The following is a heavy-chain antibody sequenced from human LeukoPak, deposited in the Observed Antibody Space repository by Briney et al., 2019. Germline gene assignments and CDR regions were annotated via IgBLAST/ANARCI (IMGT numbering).Heavy chain of an antibody. D-gene: IGHD3-10*01. CDR3: ARDRHYYGSGSYYRAAFDY. CDR2: IKQDGSEK. CDR1: GFTFSSYW. Sequence: GGSLRLSCAASGFTFSSYWMSWVRQAPGKGLEWVANIKQDGSEKYYVDSVKGRFTISRDNAKNSLYLQMNSLRAEDTAVYYCARDRHYYGSGSYYRAAFDYWGQGTLVTVSS. V-gene: IGHV3-7*01. J-gene: IGHJ4*02.